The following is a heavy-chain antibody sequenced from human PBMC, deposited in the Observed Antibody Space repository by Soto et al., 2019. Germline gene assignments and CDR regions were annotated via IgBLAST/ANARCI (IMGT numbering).Heavy chain of an antibody. CDR3: AFGRPTASSWLDP. D-gene: IGHD2-2*01. CDR2: INPSGGPT. J-gene: IGHJ5*02. Sequence: QERLVQSGTEVKKPGASVRVSCKAFGYIFTTYNIHWLRQAPGQGLEWMGMINPSGGPTSYAENLQGRVTMTSDTSTTTVYMELSSLTSEDTAVYYCAFGRPTASSWLDPWGQGTLVSVSS. CDR1: GYIFTTYN. V-gene: IGHV1-46*01.